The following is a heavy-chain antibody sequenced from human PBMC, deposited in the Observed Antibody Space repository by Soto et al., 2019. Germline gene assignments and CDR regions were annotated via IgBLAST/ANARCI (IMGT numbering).Heavy chain of an antibody. CDR1: GFTFTSSA. D-gene: IGHD5-12*01. J-gene: IGHJ4*02. CDR2: IVVGSGNT. CDR3: ADEVGSTVATIPDY. Sequence: SLKVSCKASGFTFTSSAVQWVRQARGQRLEWIGWIVVGSGNTNYAQKFQERVTITRDMSTSTAYMELSSLRSEDTAVYYCADEVGSTVATIPDYWGQGTLVTVSS. V-gene: IGHV1-58*01.